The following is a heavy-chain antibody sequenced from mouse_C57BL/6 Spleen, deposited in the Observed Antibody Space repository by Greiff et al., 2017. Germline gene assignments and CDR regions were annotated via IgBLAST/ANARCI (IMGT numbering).Heavy chain of an antibody. CDR1: GFTFSSYA. V-gene: IGHV5-4*01. CDR2: ISDGGSYT. CDR3: ARDDLWFAY. Sequence: EVQGVESGGGLVKPGGSLKLSCVASGFTFSSYAMSWVRQTPEKRLEWVATISDGGSYTYYPDNVKGRFTISRDNAKNNLYLQMSHLKSEDTAMYYCARDDLWFAYWGQGTLVTVSA. J-gene: IGHJ3*01.